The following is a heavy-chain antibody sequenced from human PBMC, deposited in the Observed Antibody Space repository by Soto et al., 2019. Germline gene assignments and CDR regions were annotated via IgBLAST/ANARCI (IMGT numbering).Heavy chain of an antibody. CDR1: GFTFSSYW. CDR2: IKQDGSEK. J-gene: IGHJ3*02. D-gene: IGHD6-19*01. V-gene: IGHV3-7*01. Sequence: EVQLVESGGGLVQPGGSLRLSCAASGFTFSSYWMSWVRQAPGKGLEWVANIKQDGSEKYYVDSVKGRFTISRDNAKNSLYLQMNSLRAEDTAVYYWSREAAVAGTPRGAFDIWGQGTMVTVSS. CDR3: SREAAVAGTPRGAFDI.